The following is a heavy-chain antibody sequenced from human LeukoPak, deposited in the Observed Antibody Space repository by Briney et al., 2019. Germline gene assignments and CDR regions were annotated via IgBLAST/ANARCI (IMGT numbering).Heavy chain of an antibody. V-gene: IGHV1-18*01. CDR2: ISAYNGNT. Sequence: WASVKVSCTASGYTFTSYGISWVRQAPGQGLEWMGWISAYNGNTNYAQKLQGRVTMTTDTSTSTAYMELRSLRSDDTAVYYCAITYYYDSSGSPRHFDYWGQGTLVTVSS. CDR1: GYTFTSYG. D-gene: IGHD3-22*01. CDR3: AITYYYDSSGSPRHFDY. J-gene: IGHJ4*02.